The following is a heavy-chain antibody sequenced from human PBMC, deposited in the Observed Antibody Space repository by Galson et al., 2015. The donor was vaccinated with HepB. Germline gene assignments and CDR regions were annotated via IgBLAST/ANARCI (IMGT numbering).Heavy chain of an antibody. CDR1: GGTFSSYA. CDR2: IIPIFLTA. CDR3: ARVAYSYGSVRGSVPYYYYGMDV. Sequence: SVKVSCKASGGTFSSYAISWVRQAPGQGLEWMGGIIPIFLTANYAQKFQGRVTIAADESTSTAYIELSGLRSEDTAVYYCARVAYSYGSVRGSVPYYYYGMDVWGQGTTVTVSS. V-gene: IGHV1-69*13. D-gene: IGHD5-18*01. J-gene: IGHJ6*02.